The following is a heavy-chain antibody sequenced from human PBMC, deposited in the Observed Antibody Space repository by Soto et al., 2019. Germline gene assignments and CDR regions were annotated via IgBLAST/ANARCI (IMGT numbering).Heavy chain of an antibody. V-gene: IGHV4-61*01. Sequence: QVQLQESGPGLVKPSETLSLTCTVSGGSVSSGSYYWSWIRQPPGKGLEWIGYIYYSGSTNYNPALRRRVXXSXDXXKNQFSLKLSSVTAADTAVYYCARMGSSWYLPLDYWGQGTLVTVSS. J-gene: IGHJ4*02. CDR3: ARMGSSWYLPLDY. D-gene: IGHD6-13*01. CDR2: IYYSGST. CDR1: GGSVSSGSYY.